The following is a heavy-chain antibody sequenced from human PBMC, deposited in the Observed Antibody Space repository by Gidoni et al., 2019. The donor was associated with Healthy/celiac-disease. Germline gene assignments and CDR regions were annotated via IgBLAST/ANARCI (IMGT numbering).Heavy chain of an antibody. V-gene: IGHV3-21*01. Sequence: EVQLVESGGGLVKPGGSLRPSCAASGFTFSSYSMNWVRQAPGKGLEWVSSISSSSSYIYYADSVKGRFTISRDNAKNSLYLQMTSLRAEDTAVYYCARAVGIAVAGNFDYWGQGTLVTVSS. CDR2: ISSSSSYI. CDR1: GFTFSSYS. J-gene: IGHJ4*02. D-gene: IGHD6-19*01. CDR3: ARAVGIAVAGNFDY.